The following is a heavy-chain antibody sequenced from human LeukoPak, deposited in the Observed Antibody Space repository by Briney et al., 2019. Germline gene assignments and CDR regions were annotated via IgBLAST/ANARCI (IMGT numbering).Heavy chain of an antibody. CDR2: ISGSGGNT. D-gene: IGHD3-10*01. CDR1: GFTFSSYA. J-gene: IGHJ4*02. V-gene: IGHV3-23*01. Sequence: GGSLRLSCAASGFTFSSYAMSWVRQAPGKGLEWVSSISGSGGNTYYADSVKGRFAISRDNSRDTLLMQMYSLRADDTAVYYCAKSKFPFDADGWHGYFDFWGQGTLVTVSS. CDR3: AKSKFPFDADGWHGYFDF.